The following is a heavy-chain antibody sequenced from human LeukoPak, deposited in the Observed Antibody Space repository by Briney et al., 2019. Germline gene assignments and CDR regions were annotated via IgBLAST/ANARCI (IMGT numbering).Heavy chain of an antibody. V-gene: IGHV1-2*02. CDR1: GYTFTSYG. J-gene: IGHJ3*02. D-gene: IGHD2-2*01. CDR2: INPNSGGT. CDR3: ASCRWVIVPAAFNDAFDI. Sequence: ASVKVSCKASGYTFTSYGISWVRQAPGQGLEWMGWINPNSGGTDYAQTLKGRVTMTRDTSISTPYRELSRLRSDDTAVYYCASCRWVIVPAAFNDAFDIRGQGTMVTVSS.